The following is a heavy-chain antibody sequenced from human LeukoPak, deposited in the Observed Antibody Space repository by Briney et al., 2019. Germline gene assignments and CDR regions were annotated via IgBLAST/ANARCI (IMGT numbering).Heavy chain of an antibody. V-gene: IGHV4-61*02. CDR1: GGSISSGSYY. J-gene: IGHJ6*03. CDR2: IYTSGST. D-gene: IGHD2/OR15-2a*01. CDR3: ARVLSRYYYYYMDV. Sequence: SETLSLTCTVSGGSISSGSYYWSWMRQPAGKVLEWIGRIYTSGSTNYNPSLKSRVTISVDTSKNQFSLKLSSVTAADTAVYYCARVLSRYYYYYMDVWGKGTTVTVSS.